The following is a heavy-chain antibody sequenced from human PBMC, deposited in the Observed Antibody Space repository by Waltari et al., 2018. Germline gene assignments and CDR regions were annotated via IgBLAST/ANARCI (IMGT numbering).Heavy chain of an antibody. CDR1: GGSISSGGYY. CDR2: IYYSGST. Sequence: QVQLQESGPGLVKPSQTLSLTCTVSGGSISSGGYYWSWIRQHPGKGLEWIGYIYYSGSTYYNPSLKSRVTISVDTSKNQFSLKLSSVTAADTAVYYCARTIKIVRYGGWFDPWGQGTLVTVSS. CDR3: ARTIKIVRYGGWFDP. J-gene: IGHJ5*02. D-gene: IGHD5-18*01. V-gene: IGHV4-31*03.